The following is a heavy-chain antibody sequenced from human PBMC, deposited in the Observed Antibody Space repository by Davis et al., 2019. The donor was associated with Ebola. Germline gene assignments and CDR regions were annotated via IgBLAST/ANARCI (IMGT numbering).Heavy chain of an antibody. CDR1: GFTFSNAW. CDR3: AKSLSVDNYGNKYYYGMDV. V-gene: IGHV3-30*18. J-gene: IGHJ6*04. Sequence: GESLKISCAASGFTFSNAWMSWVRQAPGKGLEWVALVSYSGANTYYADSVKGRFTVTRDNSKNTLHLQMDSLRREDTAVYYCAKSLSVDNYGNKYYYGMDVWGDGTAVTVSS. CDR2: VSYSGANT. D-gene: IGHD4-17*01.